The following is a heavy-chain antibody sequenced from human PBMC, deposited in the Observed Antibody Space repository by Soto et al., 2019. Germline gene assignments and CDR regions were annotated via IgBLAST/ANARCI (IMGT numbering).Heavy chain of an antibody. J-gene: IGHJ5*02. CDR1: GGTFSSYT. CDR2: IIPILGIA. CDR3: ARMVRRIAAAGTGVENWFDP. D-gene: IGHD6-13*01. V-gene: IGHV1-69*02. Sequence: SVKVSCKASGGTFSSYTISWVRQAPGQGLEWMGRIIPILGIANYAQKFQDRVTITADKSTSTAYMELSSLRSEDTAVYYCARMVRRIAAAGTGVENWFDPWGQGTLVTVSS.